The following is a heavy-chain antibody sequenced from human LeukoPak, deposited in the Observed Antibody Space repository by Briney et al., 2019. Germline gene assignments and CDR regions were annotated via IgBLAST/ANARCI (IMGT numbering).Heavy chain of an antibody. CDR2: IYHSGST. Sequence: SETLSLTCAVSGVSISSGGYSWSWIRQPPGKGLEWIGYIYHSGSTYYNPSLKSRVTISVDRSKNQFSLKLSSVTAADTAVYYCAREGGGFDPWGQGTLVTVSS. V-gene: IGHV4-30-2*01. CDR3: AREGGGFDP. J-gene: IGHJ5*02. D-gene: IGHD3-16*01. CDR1: GVSISSGGYS.